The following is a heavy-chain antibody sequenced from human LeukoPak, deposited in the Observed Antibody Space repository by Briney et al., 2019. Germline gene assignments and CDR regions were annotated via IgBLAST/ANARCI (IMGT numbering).Heavy chain of an antibody. CDR2: IDPSGGTT. CDR3: ARRYYDPLTGYYFDY. Sequence: GASVKVSCKTSGYTFTTYSIHWVRQAPGQGLEGMGIIDPSGGTTSYAQKFQGRVTMTRDTSTNTVFMELSSLRSEDTAVYYCARRYYDPLTGYYFDYWGQGTLVTVSS. V-gene: IGHV1-46*01. CDR1: GYTFTTYS. J-gene: IGHJ4*02. D-gene: IGHD3-9*01.